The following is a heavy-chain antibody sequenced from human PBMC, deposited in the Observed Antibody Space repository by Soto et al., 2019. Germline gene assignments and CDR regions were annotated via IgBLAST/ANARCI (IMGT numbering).Heavy chain of an antibody. D-gene: IGHD5-12*01. V-gene: IGHV4-31*03. Sequence: PSETLYLTCTVPHGSLNRGVYYWPWICQHPGKGQEWIGYIYYIGCPYYNPSLKSRVTISVDTSKNQFSLKLSSVTAVDTVVYFCAKREGATIFDYWGQGTLDTVSS. CDR3: AKREGATIFDY. J-gene: IGHJ4*02. CDR2: IYYIGCP. CDR1: HGSLNRGVYY.